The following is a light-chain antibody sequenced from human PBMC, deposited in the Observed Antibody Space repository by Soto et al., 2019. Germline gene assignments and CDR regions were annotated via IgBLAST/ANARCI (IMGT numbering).Light chain of an antibody. J-gene: IGKJ4*01. Sequence: ELVLTQSPATLSVSPGERATLSCRASQGVGSTLAWYQQEPGQAPRLLIYDASTRATGIPARFSGDGSGTEFTLTISNLQSDDFAVYYCQHYKTWPLTFGGGTRVEI. CDR2: DAS. V-gene: IGKV3-15*01. CDR3: QHYKTWPLT. CDR1: QGVGST.